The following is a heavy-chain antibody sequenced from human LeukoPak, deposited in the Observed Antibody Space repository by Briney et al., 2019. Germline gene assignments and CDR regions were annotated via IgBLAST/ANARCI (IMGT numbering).Heavy chain of an antibody. Sequence: SQTLSLTCTVSGGSISSGGYYWSWIRQHPGKGLEWIGYIYYSGSTYYNPSLKSRVTISVDTSKNQFSLKLSSVTAADTAVYYCARDGRIENYMDVWGKGTTVTVSS. CDR2: IYYSGST. CDR1: GGSISSGGYY. D-gene: IGHD2-15*01. CDR3: ARDGRIENYMDV. J-gene: IGHJ6*03. V-gene: IGHV4-31*03.